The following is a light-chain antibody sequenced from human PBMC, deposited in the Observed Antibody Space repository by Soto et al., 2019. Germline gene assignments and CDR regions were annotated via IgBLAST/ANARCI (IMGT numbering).Light chain of an antibody. J-gene: IGLJ2*01. CDR2: AVS. CDR3: CSYAGSVV. CDR1: SSDVGGYAS. V-gene: IGLV2-11*01. Sequence: QSALTQPRSVSGSHGQSVTISCTGTSSDVGGYASVSWYQHHPGKAPKLVIYAVSKRPSGVPDRFSGSKSGYRASLTISGLQAEDEADYYCCSYAGSVVFGGGTKLTVL.